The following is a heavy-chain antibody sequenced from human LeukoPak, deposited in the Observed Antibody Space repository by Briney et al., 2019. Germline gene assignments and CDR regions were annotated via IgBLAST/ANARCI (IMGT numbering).Heavy chain of an antibody. Sequence: SETLSLTCAVYGGSFSGYYWSWIRQPPGKGLEWIGEINHSGSTNYNPSLKSRVTISVDTSKNQFSLQLNSVTPEDTAVYYCARDIVGATMYYYYMDVWGKGTTVTVSS. CDR3: ARDIVGATMYYYYMDV. CDR1: GGSFSGYY. CDR2: INHSGST. J-gene: IGHJ6*03. D-gene: IGHD1-26*01. V-gene: IGHV4-34*01.